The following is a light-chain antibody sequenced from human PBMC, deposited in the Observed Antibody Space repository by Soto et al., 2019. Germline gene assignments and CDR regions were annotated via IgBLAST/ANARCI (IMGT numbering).Light chain of an antibody. CDR1: SSNIGSNT. CDR3: AVWDDSLKGWV. V-gene: IGLV1-44*01. CDR2: SND. Sequence: QSVLTQPPSASGTPGQRVTISCSGSSSNIGSNTVNWYQQVPGAAPKLLIYSNDRLLSGVPDRFSASKSGTSASLAITGLQSEDEAHYYCAVWDDSLKGWVFGGGTQLTVL. J-gene: IGLJ7*01.